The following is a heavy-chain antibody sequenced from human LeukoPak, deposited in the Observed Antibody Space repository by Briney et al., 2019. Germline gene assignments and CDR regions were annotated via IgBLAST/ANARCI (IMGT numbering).Heavy chain of an antibody. CDR2: ISGSGGST. D-gene: IGHD3-9*01. CDR3: ARGGDWFPYDY. CDR1: GFTFSSYG. J-gene: IGHJ4*02. Sequence: GGSLRLSCAASGFTFSSYGMSWVRQAPGKGLEWVSAISGSGGSTYYADSVKGRFTISRDNSKNSLYLQMNSLRAEDTAVYYCARGGDWFPYDYWGQGTLVTVSS. V-gene: IGHV3-23*01.